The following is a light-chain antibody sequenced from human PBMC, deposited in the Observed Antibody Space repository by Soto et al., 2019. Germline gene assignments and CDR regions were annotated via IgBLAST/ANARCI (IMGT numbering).Light chain of an antibody. CDR1: SSNIGAGYD. V-gene: IGLV1-40*01. CDR3: QSYDSSLSGWL. J-gene: IGLJ2*01. Sequence: QAVLTQPPSASGTPGQRVTISCSGSSSNIGAGYDVHWYQQLPGTGPKLLIFGNSNRPSGVPDRFSGSKSGSSASLAITGLQAEDEADYYCQSYDSSLSGWLFGGGTKLTVL. CDR2: GNS.